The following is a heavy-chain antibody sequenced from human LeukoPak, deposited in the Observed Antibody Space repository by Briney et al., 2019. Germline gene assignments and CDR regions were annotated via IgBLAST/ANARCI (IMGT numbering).Heavy chain of an antibody. D-gene: IGHD5-12*01. Sequence: GGSLRLSCAASGFTFSSYAMHWVRQAPGKGLEWVAVISYDGSNKYYADFVKGRFTISRDNSKNTLYLQMNSLRAEDTAVYYCAREVATAYYFDYWGQGTLVTVSS. J-gene: IGHJ4*02. CDR3: AREVATAYYFDY. CDR2: ISYDGSNK. V-gene: IGHV3-30-3*01. CDR1: GFTFSSYA.